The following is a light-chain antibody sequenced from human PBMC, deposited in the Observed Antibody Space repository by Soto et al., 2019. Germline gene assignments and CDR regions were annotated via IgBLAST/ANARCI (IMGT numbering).Light chain of an antibody. V-gene: IGKV1-5*01. CDR2: DVS. CDR3: QEYTTYSRT. CDR1: QSISRW. J-gene: IGKJ1*01. Sequence: DIQMTQSPSTLSAFVGDRVTITCRASQSISRWLAWYQHKPGKAPKVLIYDVSMLQSGVPSRFSGGGFGTEFTLTTTSLQPDDFATYYCQEYTTYSRTFGQGTKVEVK.